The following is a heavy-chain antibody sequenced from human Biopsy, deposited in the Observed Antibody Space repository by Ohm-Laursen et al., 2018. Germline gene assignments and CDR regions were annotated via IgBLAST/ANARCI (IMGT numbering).Heavy chain of an antibody. CDR3: ARVPAYPSIDGYYGLDL. CDR2: INPNSGNA. Sequence: ASVKVSCKASGYTFAGYYLHWVRQAPGHGLEWMGWINPNSGNANYAQSFQGRLTVTRDTSISTAYMVLTSLTFDDTAIYYCARVPAYPSIDGYYGLDLWGQGTTVIVSS. D-gene: IGHD3-9*01. J-gene: IGHJ6*02. V-gene: IGHV1-2*02. CDR1: GYTFAGYY.